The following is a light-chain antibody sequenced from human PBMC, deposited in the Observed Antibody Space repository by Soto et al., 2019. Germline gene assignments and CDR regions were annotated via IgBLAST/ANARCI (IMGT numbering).Light chain of an antibody. Sequence: QSALTQTPSASGSPGQSVTIACTGTSSDVGGYNYVSWYQQHPGKAPKLIIYEVNKRPSGVPDRFSGAKSGNTASLSVSGLQGEDEADYYCCSYAGNDNYVFGTGTKLTVL. V-gene: IGLV2-8*01. CDR3: CSYAGNDNYV. CDR2: EVN. CDR1: SSDVGGYNY. J-gene: IGLJ1*01.